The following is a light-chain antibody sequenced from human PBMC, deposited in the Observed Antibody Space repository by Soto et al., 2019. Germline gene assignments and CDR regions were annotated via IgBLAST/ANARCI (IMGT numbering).Light chain of an antibody. CDR3: QQYNSDWP. J-gene: IGKJ1*01. CDR2: DAS. Sequence: DIQMTQSPSILSASAGDRVTIACRASQGISSYLAWYQQKPGKAPKLLIYDASSLERGVPSRFSGSGSGTDFTLTISSLQPDDFATYYCQQYNSDWPFGQGTKVDIK. V-gene: IGKV1-5*01. CDR1: QGISSY.